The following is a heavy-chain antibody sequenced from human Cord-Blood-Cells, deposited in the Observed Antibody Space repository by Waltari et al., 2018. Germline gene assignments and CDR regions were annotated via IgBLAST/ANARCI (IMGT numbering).Heavy chain of an antibody. Sequence: QVQLVQSGAEVKKPGASVKVSCKASGYTFTGYYMHWVRQAPGQGLEWMGWINPNSEGTNYAQKFQGRVTRTRDTSISTAYMELSRLRSDDTAVYYCARDAASIVVVPAATPPNYWGQGTLVTVSS. CDR2: INPNSEGT. CDR3: ARDAASIVVVPAATPPNY. CDR1: GYTFTGYY. V-gene: IGHV1-2*02. D-gene: IGHD2-2*01. J-gene: IGHJ4*02.